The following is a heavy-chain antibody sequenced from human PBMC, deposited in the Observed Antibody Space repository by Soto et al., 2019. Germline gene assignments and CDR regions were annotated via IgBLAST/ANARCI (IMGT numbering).Heavy chain of an antibody. Sequence: VQLVESGGGLVQPGGSLRLSCAASGFTFSSYWMHWVRQAPGKGLVWVSRINSDGSSTSYADSVKGRFTISRDNAKNTPYLQMNRLRAEDTAVYYCARDPSRGWDRGGVDYWGQGTLVTVSS. D-gene: IGHD6-19*01. CDR2: INSDGSST. J-gene: IGHJ4*02. V-gene: IGHV3-74*01. CDR3: ARDPSRGWDRGGVDY. CDR1: GFTFSSYW.